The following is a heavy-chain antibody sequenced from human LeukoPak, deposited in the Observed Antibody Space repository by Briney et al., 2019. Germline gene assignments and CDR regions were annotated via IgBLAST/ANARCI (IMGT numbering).Heavy chain of an antibody. CDR2: ISYDGSNK. D-gene: IGHD6-6*01. Sequence: GRSLRLSCAASGFTFSSYGMHWVRQAPGKGLEWVAVISYDGSNKYYADSVKGRFTISRDNSKNTLYLQMSSLRAEDTAVYYCAKDLSSSSPSLDYWGQGTLVTVSS. V-gene: IGHV3-30*18. CDR1: GFTFSSYG. J-gene: IGHJ4*02. CDR3: AKDLSSSSPSLDY.